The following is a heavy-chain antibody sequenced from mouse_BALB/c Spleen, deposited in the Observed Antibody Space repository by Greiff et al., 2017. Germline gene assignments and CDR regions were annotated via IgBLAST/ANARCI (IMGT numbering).Heavy chain of an antibody. CDR2: ISSGGST. Sequence: EVNVVESGGGLVKPGGSLKLSCAASGFTFSSYAMSWVSQTPEKRLEWVASISSGGSTYYPDSVKGRFTISRDNARNILYLQMSSLRSEDTAMYYCARDGYGKRYYAMDYWGQGTSVTVSS. CDR3: ARDGYGKRYYAMDY. CDR1: GFTFSSYA. D-gene: IGHD2-10*02. J-gene: IGHJ4*01. V-gene: IGHV5-6-5*01.